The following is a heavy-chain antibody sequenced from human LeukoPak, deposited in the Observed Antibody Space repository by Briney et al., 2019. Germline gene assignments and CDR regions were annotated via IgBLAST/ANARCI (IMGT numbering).Heavy chain of an antibody. J-gene: IGHJ4*02. CDR2: IIPIFGTA. CDR1: GYTFTSYG. Sequence: ASVKVSCKASGYTFTSYGISWVRQAPGQGLEWMGGIIPIFGTANYAQKFQGRVTITTDESTSTAYMELSSLRSEDTAVYYCALRFLEWPEYGVGFDYWGQGTLVTVSS. D-gene: IGHD3-3*01. CDR3: ALRFLEWPEYGVGFDY. V-gene: IGHV1-69*05.